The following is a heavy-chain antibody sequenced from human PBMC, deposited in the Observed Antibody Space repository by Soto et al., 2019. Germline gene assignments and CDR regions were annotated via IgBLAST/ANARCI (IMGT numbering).Heavy chain of an antibody. CDR1: GFTFSSFS. CDR2: ISYDGSHK. Sequence: GGSLRLSCAASGFTFSSFSLRWVRQAPGKGLEWLALISYDGSHKYNADAVKGRFTISRDNSKNTLYLQLNSLRLEDTAVYYCAKDGGSSGWSYFMSWGQGTLVTVSS. V-gene: IGHV3-30-3*01. D-gene: IGHD6-19*01. J-gene: IGHJ5*02. CDR3: AKDGGSSGWSYFMS.